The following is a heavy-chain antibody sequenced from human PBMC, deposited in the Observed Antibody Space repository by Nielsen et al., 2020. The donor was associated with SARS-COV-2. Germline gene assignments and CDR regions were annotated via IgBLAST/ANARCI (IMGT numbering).Heavy chain of an antibody. D-gene: IGHD3-10*01. CDR3: AKDKTRRAYYGSGSYFDY. J-gene: IGHJ4*02. CDR1: GFTFDDYA. CDR2: ISWDGGST. V-gene: IGHV3-43D*03. Sequence: GESLKISCAASGFTFDDYAMHWVRQAPGKGLEWVSLISWDGGSTYYADSVKGRFTISRDNSKNSLYLQMNSLRAEDTALYYCAKDKTRRAYYGSGSYFDYWGQGTLVTVSS.